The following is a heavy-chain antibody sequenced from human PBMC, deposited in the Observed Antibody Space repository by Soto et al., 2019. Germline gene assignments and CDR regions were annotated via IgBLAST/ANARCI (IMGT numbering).Heavy chain of an antibody. V-gene: IGHV1-69*13. CDR2: IIPIFGTA. D-gene: IGHD5-18*01. J-gene: IGHJ4*02. CDR3: ARDHRRDTAMDY. CDR1: GGTFSSYA. Sequence: SVKVSCKASGGTFSSYAISWVRQAPGQGLEWMGGIIPIFGTANYAQKFQGRVTITADESTSTAYMELSSLRSEDTAVYYCARDHRRDTAMDYWGQGTLVTVSS.